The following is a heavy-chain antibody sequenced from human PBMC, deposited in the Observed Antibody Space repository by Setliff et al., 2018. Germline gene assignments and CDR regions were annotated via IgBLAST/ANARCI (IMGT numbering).Heavy chain of an antibody. J-gene: IGHJ4*02. V-gene: IGHV1-46*01. D-gene: IGHD5-18*01. CDR1: GYTFTGYY. Sequence: ASVKVSCKASGYTFTGYYMHWVRQAPGQGLEWMGIIDPSGDYTNYAQKFQGRVTRTRDTSTTTVYMELSSLRSDDTAVYYCARAPLESGYYYGQGHYFDYWGQGTLVTVSS. CDR2: IDPSGDYT. CDR3: ARAPLESGYYYGQGHYFDY.